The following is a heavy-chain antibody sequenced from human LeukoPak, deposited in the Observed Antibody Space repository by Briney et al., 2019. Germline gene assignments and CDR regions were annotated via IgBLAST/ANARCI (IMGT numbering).Heavy chain of an antibody. CDR1: GGSISSNY. CDR2: VYYSGST. D-gene: IGHD6-13*01. CDR3: ARHQGGYSSSWYPFDY. V-gene: IGHV4-59*08. Sequence: SETLSLTCTVSGGSISSNYWSWIRQPPGKGLEWIGYVYYSGSTNYNPSLKSRVTISVDTSKNQFSVKLSSVTAADTAVYYCARHQGGYSSSWYPFDYWGQGILVTVSS. J-gene: IGHJ4*02.